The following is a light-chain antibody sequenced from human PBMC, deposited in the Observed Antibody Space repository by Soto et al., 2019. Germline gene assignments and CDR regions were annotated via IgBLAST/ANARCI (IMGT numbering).Light chain of an antibody. CDR2: DAS. V-gene: IGKV3-11*01. Sequence: EIVLTQSPAPLSFSPGERATLSCLDSQSLSSYLAWYQQKPGQAPRLLIYDASNRANGIPARFTGSGSGTDFTLTISSLEPEDFAVYFCQQRAGWPPTFGGGTKVDI. J-gene: IGKJ4*01. CDR1: QSLSSY. CDR3: QQRAGWPPT.